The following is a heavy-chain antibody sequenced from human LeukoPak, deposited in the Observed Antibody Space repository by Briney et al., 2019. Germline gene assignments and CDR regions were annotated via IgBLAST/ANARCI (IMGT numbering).Heavy chain of an antibody. V-gene: IGHV1-8*01. CDR1: GYTFTSYD. CDR2: MNPNSGNT. D-gene: IGHD3-10*01. CDR3: ARGRRDSRQFDY. J-gene: IGHJ4*02. Sequence: ASVKVSCKASGYTFTSYDINWLRQATGQGLEWTGWMNPNSGNTGYAQKFQDRVTMTRNTSISTAYMELSSLRSEDTAVYYCARGRRDSRQFDYWGQGTLVTVSS.